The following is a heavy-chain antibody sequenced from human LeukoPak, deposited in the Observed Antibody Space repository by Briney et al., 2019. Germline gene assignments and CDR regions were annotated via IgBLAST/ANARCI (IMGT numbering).Heavy chain of an antibody. J-gene: IGHJ4*02. Sequence: GASLRLSCAASGITFTNAWMSWVRQAPGKGLEWVGRIKTKTDGGTTDYSAPVKGRFTISRDDSKNTLYLQMNSLKTEDTAVYYCTTDGYYYDTFDSWGQGTLATVSS. CDR2: IKTKTDGGTT. D-gene: IGHD3-22*01. CDR3: TTDGYYYDTFDS. V-gene: IGHV3-15*01. CDR1: GITFTNAW.